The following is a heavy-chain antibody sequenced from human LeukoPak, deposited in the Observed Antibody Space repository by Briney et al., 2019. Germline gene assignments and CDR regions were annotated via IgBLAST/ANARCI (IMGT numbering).Heavy chain of an antibody. V-gene: IGHV3-48*03. J-gene: IGHJ4*02. D-gene: IGHD4-17*01. CDR2: ITNTGRTI. CDR3: ARGGAYGMMGY. Sequence: GGSLRLSCAASGFSFSSFEMNWVRQAPGKGLEWLSYITNTGRTIYYADSVKGRSTISRDNAKNSLYLQMNSLRGEDTAIYYCARGGAYGMMGYWGQGTLVTVSS. CDR1: GFSFSSFE.